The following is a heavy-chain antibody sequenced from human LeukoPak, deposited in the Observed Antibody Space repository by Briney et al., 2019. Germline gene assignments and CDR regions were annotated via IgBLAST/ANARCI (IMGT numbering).Heavy chain of an antibody. V-gene: IGHV3-30*18. D-gene: IGHD4-17*01. Sequence: GGSLRLSCVASGFTFSTYGTHWVRQAPGKGLEWVAVIVHDGSNKYHADSVKGRLTVSRDNSKNTLFLQMNSLRPEDTAVYYCAKGDGDYWYYGMDVWGQGTTVTVSS. CDR3: AKGDGDYWYYGMDV. J-gene: IGHJ6*02. CDR1: GFTFSTYG. CDR2: IVHDGSNK.